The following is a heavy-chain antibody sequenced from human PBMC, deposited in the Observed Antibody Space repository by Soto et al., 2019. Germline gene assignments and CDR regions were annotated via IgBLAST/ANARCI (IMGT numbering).Heavy chain of an antibody. CDR1: GYTFTSYG. J-gene: IGHJ4*02. CDR3: ARDLGYRPIVGATCDY. D-gene: IGHD1-26*01. V-gene: IGHV1-18*01. CDR2: ISAYNGNT. Sequence: SVKVSCKASGYTFTSYGISWVRQAPGQGREWMGWISAYNGNTNYAQKLQGRVTMTTDTSTSTAYMQLRSLRSDDTAVYYCARDLGYRPIVGATCDYWGQGPLGTASS.